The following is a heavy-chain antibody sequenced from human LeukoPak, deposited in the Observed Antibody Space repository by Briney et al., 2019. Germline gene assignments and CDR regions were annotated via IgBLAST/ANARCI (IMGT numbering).Heavy chain of an antibody. CDR1: GGSFSGYY. CDR3: ARVLWGIVVVPAAMKIFDY. Sequence: SETLSLTCAVYGGSFSGYYWSWIGQPPGKGLEWIGEINHSGSTNYNPSLKSRVTISVDTSKNQFSLKLSSVTAADTAVYYCARVLWGIVVVPAAMKIFDYWGQGTLVTVSS. CDR2: INHSGST. V-gene: IGHV4-34*01. D-gene: IGHD2-2*01. J-gene: IGHJ4*02.